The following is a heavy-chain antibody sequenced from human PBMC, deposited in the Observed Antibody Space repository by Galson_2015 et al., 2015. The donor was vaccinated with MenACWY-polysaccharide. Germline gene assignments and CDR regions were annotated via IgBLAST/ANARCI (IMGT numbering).Heavy chain of an antibody. CDR1: GFTFDDYA. CDR2: ISWNSGGI. Sequence: SLRLSCAASGFTFDDYAMHWVRQAPGKGLEWVSGISWNSGGIGYADSVKGRFTISRDNAKNSLYLQMNSLRAEDTALYYCAKGGGYDFGVVDYWGQGTLVTVSS. D-gene: IGHD5-12*01. V-gene: IGHV3-9*01. J-gene: IGHJ4*02. CDR3: AKGGGYDFGVVDY.